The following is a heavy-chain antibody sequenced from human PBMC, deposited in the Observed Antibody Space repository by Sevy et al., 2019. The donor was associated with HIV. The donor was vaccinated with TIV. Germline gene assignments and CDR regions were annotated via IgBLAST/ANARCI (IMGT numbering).Heavy chain of an antibody. V-gene: IGHV3-66*01. CDR2: IDSGGST. J-gene: IGHJ6*02. Sequence: GGSLRLSCEASGFTVSGNYMAWVRLAPGKGLEWVSLIDSGGSTYYAGSAKGRFTISRDNAKNTLYLQMNPLRAEDTAVYFCARDRYYDASGYYYYYYGMDVWGQGTTVTVSS. CDR3: ARDRYYDASGYYYYYYGMDV. D-gene: IGHD3-22*01. CDR1: GFTVSGNY.